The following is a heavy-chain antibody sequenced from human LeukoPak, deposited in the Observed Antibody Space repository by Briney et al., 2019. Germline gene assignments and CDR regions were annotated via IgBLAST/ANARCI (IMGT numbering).Heavy chain of an antibody. V-gene: IGHV4-4*09. J-gene: IGHJ4*02. CDR2: FYSSGST. CDR3: ARDQSGLLWFGELLWVNFDY. CDR1: GVSISTYY. D-gene: IGHD3-10*01. Sequence: SETLSLTCTVSGVSISTYYWTWVRQPPGKGLEWVGYFYSSGSTNYNPSLESRVTMSADTSKKQLSLKLSSVTAADTAVYYCARDQSGLLWFGELLWVNFDYWGQGTLVTVSS.